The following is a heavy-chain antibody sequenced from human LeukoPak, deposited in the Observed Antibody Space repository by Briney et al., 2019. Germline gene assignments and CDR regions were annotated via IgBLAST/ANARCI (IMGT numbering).Heavy chain of an antibody. J-gene: IGHJ4*02. Sequence: ASVKVSCKASGGTFSSYAISWVRQAPGQGLEWMGRINPNSGGTNYAQKFQGRVTMTRDTSISTAYMELSRLRSDDTAVYYCARGPGGITMIVGGWGQGTLVTVSS. CDR2: INPNSGGT. V-gene: IGHV1-2*06. CDR1: GGTFSSYA. CDR3: ARGPGGITMIVGG. D-gene: IGHD3-22*01.